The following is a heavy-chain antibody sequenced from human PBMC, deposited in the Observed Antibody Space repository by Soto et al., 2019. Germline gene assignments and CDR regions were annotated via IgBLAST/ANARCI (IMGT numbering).Heavy chain of an antibody. CDR2: ISDAGTNK. J-gene: IGHJ3*02. V-gene: IGHV3-30*18. CDR1: GFTWSNYG. CDR3: AEDYLGSSKVFDI. Sequence: LRLSWAVYGFTWSNYGMHWVRQAPGKGLEWVALISDAGTNKYFVDSLKGRFTVSRDNSRNMVYLQMNRLRPEDTAVYYCAEDYLGSSKVFDICGQGTLVTVSS. D-gene: IGHD2-2*01.